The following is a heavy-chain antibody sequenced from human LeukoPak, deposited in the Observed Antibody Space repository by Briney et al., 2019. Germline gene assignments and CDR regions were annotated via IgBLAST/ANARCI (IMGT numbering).Heavy chain of an antibody. D-gene: IGHD6-19*01. CDR1: GFTVSSNY. V-gene: IGHV3-53*01. J-gene: IGHJ4*02. Sequence: PGGSLRLSCAAPGFTVSSNYMSWVRQAPGKGLEWVSVIYSGGSTYYADSVKGRFTISRDNSKNTLYLQMNSLRAEDTAVYYCAREGQRLVRYYFDYWGQGTLVTVSS. CDR3: AREGQRLVRYYFDY. CDR2: IYSGGST.